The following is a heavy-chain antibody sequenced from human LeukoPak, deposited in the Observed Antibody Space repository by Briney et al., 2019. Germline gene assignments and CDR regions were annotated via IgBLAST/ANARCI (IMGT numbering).Heavy chain of an antibody. V-gene: IGHV3-66*01. CDR2: IYSGGST. CDR3: ARDRGSIAAAGGFDY. J-gene: IGHJ4*02. D-gene: IGHD6-13*01. CDR1: GFTVSSNY. Sequence: GGSLRLSCAASGFTVSSNYMSWVRQAPGKGLEWVSVIYSGGSTYYADSVKGRFTISRDNSKNTLYLQMNSLRAEDTAVYYCARDRGSIAAAGGFDYWGQGTLVTVSS.